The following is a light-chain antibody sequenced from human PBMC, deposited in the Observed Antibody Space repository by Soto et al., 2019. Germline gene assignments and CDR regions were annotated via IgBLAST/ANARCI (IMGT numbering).Light chain of an antibody. CDR1: NSNIGAGYD. J-gene: IGLJ2*01. CDR3: QSYDSSLSGSAV. Sequence: QSVLTQPPSVSGAPGQRVTISCTGSNSNIGAGYDVHWYQQVPGTAPKLLIYGYNHRPSGVPDRFSGSKSGTSASLAITGLQAEDDADYYCQSYDSSLSGSAVFGGGTKVTVL. CDR2: GYN. V-gene: IGLV1-40*01.